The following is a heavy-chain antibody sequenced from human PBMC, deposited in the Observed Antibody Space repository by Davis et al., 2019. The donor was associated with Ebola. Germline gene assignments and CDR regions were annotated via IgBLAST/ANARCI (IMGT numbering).Heavy chain of an antibody. CDR2: INPNSGGT. D-gene: IGHD1-26*01. J-gene: IGHJ4*02. CDR1: GYTFTGYH. V-gene: IGHV1-2*02. Sequence: ASVKVSCKASGYTFTGYHMHWVRQAPGQGLEWMGWINPNSGGTNYAQKFQGRVTMTRDTSISTAYMELSRLRSDDTAVYYCARDPISPTIVGVPDYWGQGTLVTVSS. CDR3: ARDPISPTIVGVPDY.